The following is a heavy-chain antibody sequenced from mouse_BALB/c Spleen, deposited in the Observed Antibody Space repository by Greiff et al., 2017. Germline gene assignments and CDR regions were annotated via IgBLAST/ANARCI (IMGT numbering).Heavy chain of an antibody. CDR3: ARQEGWLLPFAY. CDR1: GFAFSSYD. J-gene: IGHJ3*01. V-gene: IGHV5-12-1*01. Sequence: EVQRVESGGGLVKPGGSLKLSCAASGFAFSSYDMSWVRQTPEKRLEWVAYISSGGGSTYYPDTVKGRFTISRDNAKNTLYLQMSSLKSEDTAMYYCARQEGWLLPFAYWGQGTLVTVSA. D-gene: IGHD2-3*01. CDR2: ISSGGGST.